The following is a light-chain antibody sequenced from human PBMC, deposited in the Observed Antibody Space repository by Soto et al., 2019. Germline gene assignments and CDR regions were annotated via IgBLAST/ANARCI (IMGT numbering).Light chain of an antibody. Sequence: QSALTQPASVSGSPGQSISISCTGTSSDVGGYNYVSWYQRHPGDAPKLMIYDVTDRPSGVSNRFSGSKSGNTASLTISGLQAEDEADYYSSSYTSSSTLVVFGTGTKVTVL. J-gene: IGLJ1*01. V-gene: IGLV2-14*03. CDR2: DVT. CDR3: SSYTSSSTLVV. CDR1: SSDVGGYNY.